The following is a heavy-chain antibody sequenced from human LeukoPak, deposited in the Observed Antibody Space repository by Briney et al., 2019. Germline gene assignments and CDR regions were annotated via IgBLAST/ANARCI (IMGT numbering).Heavy chain of an antibody. V-gene: IGHV4-61*02. CDR2: IYTSGST. Sequence: PSETLSLTCTVSGGSISSGSYYWSWIRQPAGKGLEWIGRIYTSGSTNYNPSLKSRVTISVDTSKNQFSLKLSSVTAADTAVYYCASQEGSGYWPNWFDPWGQGTLVTVSS. CDR3: ASQEGSGYWPNWFDP. CDR1: GGSISSGSYY. J-gene: IGHJ5*02. D-gene: IGHD3-22*01.